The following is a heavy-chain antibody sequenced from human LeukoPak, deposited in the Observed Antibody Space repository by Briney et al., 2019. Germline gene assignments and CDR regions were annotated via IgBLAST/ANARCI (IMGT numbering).Heavy chain of an antibody. CDR3: AWFWSGYLRFDP. J-gene: IGHJ5*02. D-gene: IGHD3-3*01. V-gene: IGHV3-21*01. CDR2: ISSSSSYI. Sequence: GGSLRLSCAASGFTFSSYSMNWVREAPGKGLEWVSSISSSSSYIFYADSAKGRFTISRDNAKNSLYLQMNSLRAEDTAVYHCAWFWSGYLRFDPWGQGTLVAVPS. CDR1: GFTFSSYS.